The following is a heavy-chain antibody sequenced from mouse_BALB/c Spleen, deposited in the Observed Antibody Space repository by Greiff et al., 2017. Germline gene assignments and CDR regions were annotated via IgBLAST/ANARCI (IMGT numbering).Heavy chain of an antibody. V-gene: IGHV5-9-4*01. Sequence: EVQGVESGGGLVKPGGSLKLSCAASGFTFSSYAMSWVRQSPEKRLEWVAEISSGGSYTYYPDTVTGRFTISRDNAKNTLYLEMSSLRSEDTAMYYCARDGGSSFAYWGQGTLVTVSA. CDR2: ISSGGSYT. CDR1: GFTFSSYA. D-gene: IGHD1-1*01. J-gene: IGHJ3*01. CDR3: ARDGGSSFAY.